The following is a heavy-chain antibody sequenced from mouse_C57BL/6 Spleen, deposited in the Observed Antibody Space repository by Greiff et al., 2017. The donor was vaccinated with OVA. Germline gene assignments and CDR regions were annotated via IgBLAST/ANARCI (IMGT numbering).Heavy chain of an antibody. D-gene: IGHD3-2*02. V-gene: IGHV1-74*01. CDR3: AIPAQATVFAY. CDR1: GYTFTSYW. Sequence: VQPQQPGAELVKPGASVKVSCKASGYTFTSYWMHWVKQRPGQGLEWIGRIHPSDSDTNYNQKFKGKATLTVDKSSSTAYMQLSSLTSEDSAVYYCAIPAQATVFAYWGQGTLVTVSA. CDR2: IHPSDSDT. J-gene: IGHJ3*01.